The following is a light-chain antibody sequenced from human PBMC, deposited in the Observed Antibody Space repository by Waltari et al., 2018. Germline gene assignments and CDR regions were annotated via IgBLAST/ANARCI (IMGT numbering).Light chain of an antibody. J-gene: IGKJ2*01. CDR3: QLSYTTPHT. CDR2: FGS. V-gene: IGKV1-39*01. Sequence: DIQMIQSPSSLSTSVGDRVTISCRASQDITSYLNWYQQKAGKAPKLLITFGSTLQSGVSSRFSGSGSGTDFTLTITNVQPEDSAYYYCQLSYTTPHTFGQGTKVEIK. CDR1: QDITSY.